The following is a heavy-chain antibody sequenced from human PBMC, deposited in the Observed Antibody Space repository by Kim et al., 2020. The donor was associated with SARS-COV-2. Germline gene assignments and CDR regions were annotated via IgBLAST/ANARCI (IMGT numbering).Heavy chain of an antibody. CDR1: GFTFSSYG. J-gene: IGHJ5*02. V-gene: IGHV3-30*18. D-gene: IGHD3-10*01. CDR2: ISYDGSNK. Sequence: GGSLRLSCAASGFTFSSYGMHWVRQAPGKGLEWVAVISYDGSNKYYADSVKGRFTISRDNSKNTLYLQMNSLRAEDTAVYYCAKDPVWFGELTTGGNWFDPWGQGTLVTVSS. CDR3: AKDPVWFGELTTGGNWFDP.